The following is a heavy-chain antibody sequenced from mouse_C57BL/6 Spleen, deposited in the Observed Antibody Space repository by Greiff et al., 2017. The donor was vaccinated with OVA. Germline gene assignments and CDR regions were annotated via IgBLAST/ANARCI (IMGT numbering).Heavy chain of an antibody. D-gene: IGHD2-4*01. CDR1: GFTFSSYA. CDR2: ISDGGSYT. Sequence: EVHLVESGGGLVKPGGSLKLSCAASGFTFSSYAMSWVRQTPEKRLEWVATISDGGSYTYYPDNVKGRFTISRDNAKNNLYLQMSHLKSEDTAMYYCARDDDYDGGWFAYWGQGTLVTVSA. V-gene: IGHV5-4*01. CDR3: ARDDDYDGGWFAY. J-gene: IGHJ3*01.